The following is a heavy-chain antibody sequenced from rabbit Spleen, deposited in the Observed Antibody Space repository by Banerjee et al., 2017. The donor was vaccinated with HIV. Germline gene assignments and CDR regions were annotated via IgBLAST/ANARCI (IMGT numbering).Heavy chain of an antibody. D-gene: IGHD1-1*01. CDR3: ARDLAAWNSGSYAFNL. CDR2: IGAGGSGST. CDR1: GFSFSSSYW. V-gene: IGHV1S45*01. Sequence: QEQLEESGGDLVKPEGSLTLTCTASGFSFSSSYWICWVRQAPGKGLEWIACIGAGGSGSTYYASWAKGRFTISKTSSTTVTLQMTSLTAADTATYFCARDLAAWNSGSYAFNLWGPGTLVTVS. J-gene: IGHJ4*01.